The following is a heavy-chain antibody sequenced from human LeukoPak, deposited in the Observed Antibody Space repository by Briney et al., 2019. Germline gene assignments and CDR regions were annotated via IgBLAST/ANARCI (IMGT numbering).Heavy chain of an antibody. D-gene: IGHD4-17*01. CDR3: AREKVYGDYDYYYGMDV. V-gene: IGHV1-69*13. J-gene: IGHJ6*02. CDR2: IIPIFGTA. CDR1: GGTFSSYA. Sequence: ASVKVSCKASGGTFSSYAISWVRQAPGQGLEWMGGIIPIFGTANYAQKFQGRVTITADESTSTAYMELSSLRSEDTAVYYCAREKVYGDYDYYYGMDVWGQGTTVTVSS.